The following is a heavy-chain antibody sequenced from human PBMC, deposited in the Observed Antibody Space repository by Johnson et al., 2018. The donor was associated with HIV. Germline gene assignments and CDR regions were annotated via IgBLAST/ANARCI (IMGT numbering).Heavy chain of an antibody. CDR3: AREELEPDVFDI. V-gene: IGHV3-30*03. Sequence: QVQLVESGGGVVQPGRSLRLSCAASGFTFRSYAMHWVRQAPGKGLEWVGVISYDGSNKYYADSVKGRFTISRDNSKNTLYLQMNSLRAEDTAVYYCAREELEPDVFDIWGQGTMVTVSS. D-gene: IGHD1-1*01. CDR2: ISYDGSNK. J-gene: IGHJ3*02. CDR1: GFTFRSYA.